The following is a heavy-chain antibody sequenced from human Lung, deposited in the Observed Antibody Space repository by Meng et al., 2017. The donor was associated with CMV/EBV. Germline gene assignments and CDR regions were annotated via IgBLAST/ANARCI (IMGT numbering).Heavy chain of an antibody. J-gene: IGHJ4*02. CDR1: GLTFSGHS. CDR3: AREKSNYGDHYFDH. V-gene: IGHV3-21*01. D-gene: IGHD4-11*01. CDR2: ISTSSSYI. Sequence: SGLTFSGHSMSWVRQAPGKGLEWVTSISTSSSYIYYADSVKGRFTVSRDNARRSLYLEMTSLRAEDTAIYYCAREKSNYGDHYFDHWGQGAPVTVSS.